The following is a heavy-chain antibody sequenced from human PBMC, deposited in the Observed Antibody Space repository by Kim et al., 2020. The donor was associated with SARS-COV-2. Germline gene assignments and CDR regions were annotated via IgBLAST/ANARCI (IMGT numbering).Heavy chain of an antibody. CDR3: ARDSEGYGRGLAGY. D-gene: IGHD5-18*01. Sequence: ADSVKCRCTLSRDNAKNSLYLQLNSLRAEDTAVYYCARDSEGYGRGLAGYWGQGTLVTVSS. J-gene: IGHJ4*02. V-gene: IGHV3-21*01.